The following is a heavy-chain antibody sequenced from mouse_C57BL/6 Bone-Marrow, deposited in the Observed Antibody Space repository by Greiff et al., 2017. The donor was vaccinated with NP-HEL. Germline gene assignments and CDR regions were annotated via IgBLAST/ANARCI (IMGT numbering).Heavy chain of an antibody. Sequence: EVQLQQSGAELVRPGASVQLSCTASGFNIKDYYMHWVKQRPEQGLEWIGRIDPEDGDTEYAPKFQGKATMTADTSSNTAYLQLSSLTSEDTAVYYCTTDYGSNNYFDYWGQGTTLTVSS. CDR2: IDPEDGDT. D-gene: IGHD1-1*01. J-gene: IGHJ2*01. V-gene: IGHV14-1*01. CDR3: TTDYGSNNYFDY. CDR1: GFNIKDYY.